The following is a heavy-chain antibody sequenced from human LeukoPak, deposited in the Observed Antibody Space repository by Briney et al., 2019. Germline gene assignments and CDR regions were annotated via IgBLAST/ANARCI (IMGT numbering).Heavy chain of an antibody. CDR1: GFTFSSYA. CDR2: ISGSGDST. CDR3: AKTRPLDSSSWSHGDY. D-gene: IGHD6-13*01. V-gene: IGHV3-23*01. Sequence: SGGSPRLSCAASGFTFSSYAMSWVRQAPGKGLEWVSAISGSGDSTYYGDSVKGRFTISRDNSKNTLYLQMNSLRAEDTAVYYCAKTRPLDSSSWSHGDYWGQGTLVTVSS. J-gene: IGHJ4*02.